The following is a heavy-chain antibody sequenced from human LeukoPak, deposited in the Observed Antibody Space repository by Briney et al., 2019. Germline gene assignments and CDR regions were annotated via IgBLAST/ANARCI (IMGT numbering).Heavy chain of an antibody. CDR2: INSDGSST. CDR3: ARDVKGYYDSSGS. J-gene: IGHJ4*02. D-gene: IGHD3-22*01. V-gene: IGHV3-74*01. CDR1: GFTFSSYW. Sequence: PGGSLRLSCAASGFTFSSYWMHWVRHAPGKGLVWVSLINSDGSSTIYADSVKGRFTISRDNAKNTLYLQMNSLRAEDTAVYYCARDVKGYYDSSGSWGQGTLVTVSS.